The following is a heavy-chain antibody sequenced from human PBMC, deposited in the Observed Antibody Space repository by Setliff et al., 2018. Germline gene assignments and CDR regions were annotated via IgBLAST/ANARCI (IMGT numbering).Heavy chain of an antibody. D-gene: IGHD2-21*01. CDR2: IRPDGSGN. CDR1: GFSFSSSW. CDR3: ARDPEGGEFDI. J-gene: IGHJ3*02. V-gene: IGHV3-7*01. Sequence: GGSLRLSCSASGFSFSSSWMAWVRQAPGQGLEWVADIRPDGSGNFYADAVRGRFTASRDNARNSLFLQINSLSVEDTAMYYCARDPEGGEFDIWGRGTLVTVSS.